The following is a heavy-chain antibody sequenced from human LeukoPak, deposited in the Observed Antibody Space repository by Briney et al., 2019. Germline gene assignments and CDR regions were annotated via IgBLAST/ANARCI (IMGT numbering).Heavy chain of an antibody. V-gene: IGHV3-23*01. J-gene: IGHJ6*02. CDR3: AKGERIVVVPTAMDV. CDR1: GSTFSSHA. D-gene: IGHD2-2*01. CDR2: ISGTGDSA. Sequence: GGSLRLSCAASGSTFSSHAMNWVRQAPGKGLEWVSGISGTGDSAYYADSVKGRFTISRDNSKNTLYLEMNSLRAEDTAVYYCAKGERIVVVPTAMDVWGQGTTVTVSS.